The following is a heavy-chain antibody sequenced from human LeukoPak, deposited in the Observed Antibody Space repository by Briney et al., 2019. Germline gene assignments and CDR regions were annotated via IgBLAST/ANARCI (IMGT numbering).Heavy chain of an antibody. CDR1: GFTFSTYE. CDR2: ISSSGSII. CDR3: ARVRVGGYYFDY. D-gene: IGHD3-10*01. J-gene: IGHJ4*02. Sequence: GGSLRLSCAASGFTFSTYEMNWVRQTPGKGLEWVSCISSSGSIILYADSVKGRFTISRDNAKNSLYLQMNSLRGEDTAVYYCARVRVGGYYFDYWGQGTLVTVSS. V-gene: IGHV3-48*03.